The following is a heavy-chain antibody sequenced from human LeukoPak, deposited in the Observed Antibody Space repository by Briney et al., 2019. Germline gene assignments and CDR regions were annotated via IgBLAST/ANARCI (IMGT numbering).Heavy chain of an antibody. D-gene: IGHD6-13*01. CDR2: INPNSGGT. Sequence: ASVKVSCKASGYTFTGYYMHWVRQAPGQGLEWMGWINPNSGGTNYAQKFQGRVTMTRDTSISTAYMELSRLRSDDTAVYYCARDHHPGIAAADPPGDYWGQGTLVTVSS. CDR1: GYTFTGYY. CDR3: ARDHHPGIAAADPPGDY. J-gene: IGHJ4*02. V-gene: IGHV1-2*02.